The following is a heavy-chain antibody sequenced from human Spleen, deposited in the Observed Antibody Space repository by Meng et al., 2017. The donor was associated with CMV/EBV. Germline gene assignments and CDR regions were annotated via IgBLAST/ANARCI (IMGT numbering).Heavy chain of an antibody. D-gene: IGHD5-18*01. V-gene: IGHV3-21*01. CDR2: ISSSGRDI. Sequence: GESLKISCAASGFTFSNYWISWVRQPPGKGLEWVSFISSSGRDIFYADSVKGRFTISRDNAKKSLYLQMSRLRAEDTAIYFCAKLKGVDTAVVPPSWGQGTLVTVSS. J-gene: IGHJ4*02. CDR1: GFTFSNYW. CDR3: AKLKGVDTAVVPPS.